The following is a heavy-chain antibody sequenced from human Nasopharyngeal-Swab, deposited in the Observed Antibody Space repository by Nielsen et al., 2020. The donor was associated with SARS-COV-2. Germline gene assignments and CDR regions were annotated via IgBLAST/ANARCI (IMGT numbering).Heavy chain of an antibody. J-gene: IGHJ3*02. CDR3: ARDSPSSIAARPDAFDI. CDR1: GFTFSSYS. D-gene: IGHD6-6*01. Sequence: GESLKISCAASGFTFSSYSMNWVRQAPGKGLEWVSSISSSSYIYYADSVKGRFTISRDNAKNSLYLQMNSLRAEYTAVYYCARDSPSSIAARPDAFDIWGQGTMVTVSS. CDR2: ISSSSYI. V-gene: IGHV3-21*01.